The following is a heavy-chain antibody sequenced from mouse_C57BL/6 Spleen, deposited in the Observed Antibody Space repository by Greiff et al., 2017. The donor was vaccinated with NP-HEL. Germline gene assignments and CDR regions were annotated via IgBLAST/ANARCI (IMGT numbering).Heavy chain of an antibody. CDR2: FHPYNDDT. D-gene: IGHD1-1*01. J-gene: IGHJ1*03. CDR1: GYTFTTYP. V-gene: IGHV1-47*01. CDR3: ARGDYYGSSSRYFDV. Sequence: QVQLQQSGAELVKPGASVKMSCKASGYTFTTYPIEWMKQNHGKSLEWIGNFHPYNDDTKYNEKFKGKATLTVEKSSSTVYLELSRLTSDDSAVYYCARGDYYGSSSRYFDVWGTGTTVTVSS.